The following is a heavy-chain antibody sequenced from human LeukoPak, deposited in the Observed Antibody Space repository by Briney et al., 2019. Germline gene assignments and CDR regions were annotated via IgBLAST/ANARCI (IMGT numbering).Heavy chain of an antibody. CDR2: ISGSGGST. D-gene: IGHD2-2*01. CDR3: AILRPPNIVVVPAAPFDY. V-gene: IGHV3-23*01. J-gene: IGHJ4*02. CDR1: GFTFSCYT. Sequence: PGGSLRLSCAASGFTFSCYTMSWVRQAPGKGLEWVSAISGSGGSTYYADSVKGRFTISRDNSKNTLYLQMNSLRAEDTAVYYCAILRPPNIVVVPAAPFDYWGQGTLVTVSS.